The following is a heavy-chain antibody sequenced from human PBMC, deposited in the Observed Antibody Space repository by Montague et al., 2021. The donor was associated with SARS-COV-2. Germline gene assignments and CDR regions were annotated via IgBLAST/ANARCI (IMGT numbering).Heavy chain of an antibody. CDR1: GGSTASHY. V-gene: IGHV4-59*08. CDR2: VYYNGDT. Sequence: SETLSLTCTASGGSTASHYWNWIRQSPEKRPEWIGYVYYNGDTKYKPSLQSRVTISIDTSENQFSLRLNPVTAADTAVYLCARGWAFDPWGQGRLVTVSS. J-gene: IGHJ3*01. CDR3: ARGWAFDP. D-gene: IGHD6-19*01.